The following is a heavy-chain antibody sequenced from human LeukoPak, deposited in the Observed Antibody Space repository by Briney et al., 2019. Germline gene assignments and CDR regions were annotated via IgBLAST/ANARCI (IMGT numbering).Heavy chain of an antibody. CDR1: GFPFSSHA. Sequence: GGSLRLSCEVSGFPFSSHAMSWVRQAPGRGLEWVSGISISADMTYYADSVQGRFIISRDNSKNTLYLQMDSLRVEDTAVYYCANEEVPNDYWGQGTLVSVPS. CDR3: ANEEVPNDY. CDR2: ISISADMT. V-gene: IGHV3-23*01. D-gene: IGHD4/OR15-4a*01. J-gene: IGHJ4*02.